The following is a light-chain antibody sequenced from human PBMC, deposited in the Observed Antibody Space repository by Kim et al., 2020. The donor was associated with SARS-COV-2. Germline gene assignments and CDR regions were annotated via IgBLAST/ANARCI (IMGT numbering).Light chain of an antibody. CDR3: QVWDSDSDHWL. J-gene: IGLJ3*02. Sequence: SYELTQTPSVSVAPGKTARIPCGGDNIGSKSVQWYQRRPGQAPVAVMYYDNDRPSGIPDRFSGSNSGNTATLTISRVDAGDEADYFCQVWDSDSDHWLFGGGTQLTVL. CDR2: YDN. V-gene: IGLV3-21*04. CDR1: NIGSKS.